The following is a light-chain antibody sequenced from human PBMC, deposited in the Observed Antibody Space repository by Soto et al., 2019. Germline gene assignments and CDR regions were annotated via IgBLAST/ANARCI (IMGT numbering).Light chain of an antibody. V-gene: IGLV2-18*02. CDR3: SSYTNSNTFV. J-gene: IGLJ1*01. CDR1: GSDVGNYNR. Sequence: QSELTQRPSVSGSPGQSVAVSCTGTGSDVGNYNRVSWYQQPPGTAPKLMIYEVSNRPSGVPDRFSGSKSGNTASLTISGLQAEDEADYYCSSYTNSNTFVFGTGTKVTVL. CDR2: EVS.